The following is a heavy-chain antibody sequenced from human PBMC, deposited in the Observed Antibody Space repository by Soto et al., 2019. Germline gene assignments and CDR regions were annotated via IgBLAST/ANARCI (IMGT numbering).Heavy chain of an antibody. Sequence: SETLSLTCTVSGGSIDNYYWGWVRQSPGKGLEWIGYIFYTGSTNYNPSVGGRLAVSLDTSKSQFSLRLQSVTATDTGVYYCARRLPVAAIFDIWGPGILVTVSS. CDR1: GGSIDNYY. J-gene: IGHJ4*02. CDR3: ARRLPVAAIFDI. D-gene: IGHD5-12*01. V-gene: IGHV4-59*12. CDR2: IFYTGST.